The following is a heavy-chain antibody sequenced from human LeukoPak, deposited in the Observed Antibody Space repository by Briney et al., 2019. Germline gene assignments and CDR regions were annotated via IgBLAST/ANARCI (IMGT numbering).Heavy chain of an antibody. Sequence: PGGSLRLSCAASGFTFSSYWMHWVRQAPGKGLVWVSRINSDGSSTSYADSVKGRLTISRDNAKNTLYLQMNSLRAEDTAVYYCSRARGGDSLFDYWGQGTLVTVS. CDR1: GFTFSSYW. CDR2: INSDGSST. J-gene: IGHJ4*02. D-gene: IGHD2-21*02. CDR3: SRARGGDSLFDY. V-gene: IGHV3-74*01.